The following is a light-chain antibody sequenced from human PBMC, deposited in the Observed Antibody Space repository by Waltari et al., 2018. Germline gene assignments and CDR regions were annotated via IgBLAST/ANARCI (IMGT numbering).Light chain of an antibody. CDR1: SSDVGGYNY. CDR2: DVS. V-gene: IGLV2-14*01. CDR3: SSYTISSTYV. Sequence: QSALTQPASVSGSSGQSTTISCTGTSSDVGGYNYVSWYQQHPGKAPKLMIYDVSNRPSGVSNRFSGSKSGNTASLTISGLQAEDEADYYCSSYTISSTYVFGTGTKVTVL. J-gene: IGLJ1*01.